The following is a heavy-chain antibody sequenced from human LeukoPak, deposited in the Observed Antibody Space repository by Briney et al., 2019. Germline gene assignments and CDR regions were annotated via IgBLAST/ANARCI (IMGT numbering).Heavy chain of an antibody. CDR3: AFEGYNYGYN. D-gene: IGHD5-18*01. V-gene: IGHV1-69*13. CDR2: IIPIFGTS. Sequence: ASVKVSCKASGGTFSSYAINWVRQAPGQGLEWMGGIIPIFGTSNYAHRFQGRVTITADESTSTVYMELSSLRSDDTAIYYCAFEGYNYGYNWGQGTLVTVSS. J-gene: IGHJ4*02. CDR1: GGTFSSYA.